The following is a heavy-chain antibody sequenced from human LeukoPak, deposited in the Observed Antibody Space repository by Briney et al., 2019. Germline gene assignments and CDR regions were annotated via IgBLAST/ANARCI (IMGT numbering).Heavy chain of an antibody. D-gene: IGHD6-19*01. CDR1: GFTFSRHG. J-gene: IGHJ4*02. CDR2: IWYDATNK. CDR3: ARAGSSGWYVPDFDY. V-gene: IGHV3-33*01. Sequence: GGSLRLSCSASGFTFSRHGMHWVRQAPGKGLEWVAVIWYDATNKYYADSVKGRFTISRDNAKNSLYLQMNSLRAEDTAVYYCARAGSSGWYVPDFDYWGQGTLVTVSS.